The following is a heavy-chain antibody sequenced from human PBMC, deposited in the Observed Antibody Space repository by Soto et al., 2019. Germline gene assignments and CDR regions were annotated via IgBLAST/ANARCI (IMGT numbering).Heavy chain of an antibody. CDR1: GYTFTGYY. CDR3: AGGSLTIFGVVSRYGMDV. J-gene: IGHJ6*02. D-gene: IGHD3-3*01. Sequence: ASVKVSSKASGYTFTGYYMHWVRQAPGQGLEWMGWINPNSGGTNYAQKFQGWVTMTRDTSISTAYMELSRLRSDDTAVYYCAGGSLTIFGVVSRYGMDVWGQGTTVTVSS. CDR2: INPNSGGT. V-gene: IGHV1-2*04.